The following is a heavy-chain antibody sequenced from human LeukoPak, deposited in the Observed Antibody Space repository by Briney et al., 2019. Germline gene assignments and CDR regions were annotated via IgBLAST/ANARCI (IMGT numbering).Heavy chain of an antibody. CDR3: ARVPHDYSDYVAY. Sequence: GGSLRLSCAASGFSFDTYSMNWFRQAPGKGLEWVAYISFSSTTIFYADFVKGRFTISRDNAQNSLFLQMSSLRAEDTAVYFCARVPHDYSDYVAYWGQGTLVTVSS. J-gene: IGHJ4*02. CDR1: GFSFDTYS. CDR2: ISFSSTTI. V-gene: IGHV3-48*04. D-gene: IGHD4-11*01.